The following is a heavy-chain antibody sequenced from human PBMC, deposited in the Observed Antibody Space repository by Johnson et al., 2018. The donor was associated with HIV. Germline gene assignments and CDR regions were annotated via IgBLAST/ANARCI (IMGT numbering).Heavy chain of an antibody. Sequence: MQLVESGGGLVQPGGSLRLSCAASGFTVSSNYMSWVRQAPGKGLEWVSVIYSGGSTYYADSVKGRFTISRDNSKNTLYLQMNSLRAEDTAVYYCARDSFFEELNAFDIWGQGTMVTVSS. CDR3: ARDSFFEELNAFDI. D-gene: IGHD3-10*01. J-gene: IGHJ3*02. CDR2: IYSGGST. V-gene: IGHV3-66*01. CDR1: GFTVSSNY.